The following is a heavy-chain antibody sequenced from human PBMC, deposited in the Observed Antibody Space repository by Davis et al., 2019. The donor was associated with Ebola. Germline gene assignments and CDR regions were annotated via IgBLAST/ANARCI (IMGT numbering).Heavy chain of an antibody. CDR3: AKDTSNIWFDI. Sequence: GSLRLSCAASGFVFSSYVVSWVRRAPGKGLEWVSTLGLSADTYYAASVKGRFTISRDNSKNTLHLQMDSLRVEDTAIYYCAKDTSNIWFDIWGQGTNVTVSS. CDR2: LGLSADT. J-gene: IGHJ3*02. V-gene: IGHV3-23*01. D-gene: IGHD1-26*01. CDR1: GFVFSSYV.